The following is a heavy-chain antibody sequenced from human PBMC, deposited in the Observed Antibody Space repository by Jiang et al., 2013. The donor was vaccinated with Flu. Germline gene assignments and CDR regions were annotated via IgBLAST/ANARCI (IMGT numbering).Heavy chain of an antibody. V-gene: IGHV6-1*01. CDR3: ARDLTHDYGDWYYFDY. Sequence: SNSAAWNWIRQSPSRGLEWLGRTYYRSKWYNDYAVSVKSRITINPDTSKNQFSLQLNSVTPEDTAVYYCARDLTHDYGDWYYFDYWGQGTLVTVSS. J-gene: IGHJ4*02. CDR1: SNSAA. D-gene: IGHD4-17*01. CDR2: TYYRSKWYN.